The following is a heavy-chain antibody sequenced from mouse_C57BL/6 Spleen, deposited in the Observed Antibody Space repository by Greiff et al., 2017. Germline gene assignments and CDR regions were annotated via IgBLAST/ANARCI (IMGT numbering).Heavy chain of an antibody. D-gene: IGHD1-1*01. J-gene: IGHJ3*01. CDR2: INPNYGTT. CDR1: GYSFTDYN. V-gene: IGHV1-39*01. CDR3: AKGDYYGSSVAY. Sequence: VQLKESGPELVKPGASVKISCKASGYSFTDYNMNWVKQSNGKSLEWIGVINPNYGTTSYNQKFKGKATLTVDQSSSTAYMQLNSLASEDSAVYYCAKGDYYGSSVAYWGQGGLVTVSA.